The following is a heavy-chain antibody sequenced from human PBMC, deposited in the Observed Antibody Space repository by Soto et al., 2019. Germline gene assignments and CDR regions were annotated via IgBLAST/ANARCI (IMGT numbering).Heavy chain of an antibody. Sequence: PGGSLRLSCAASGFTFSSYGMHWVRQAPGKGLEWVAVIWYDGSNKYYADSVKGRFTISRDNSKNTLYLQMNSLRAEDTAVYYCAREIYDIADTMYYFDYWGQGTLVTVSS. D-gene: IGHD3-9*01. CDR2: IWYDGSNK. V-gene: IGHV3-33*01. CDR3: AREIYDIADTMYYFDY. J-gene: IGHJ4*02. CDR1: GFTFSSYG.